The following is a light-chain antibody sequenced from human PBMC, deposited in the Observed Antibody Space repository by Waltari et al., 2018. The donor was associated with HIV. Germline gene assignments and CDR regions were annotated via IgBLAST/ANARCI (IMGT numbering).Light chain of an antibody. Sequence: QSGLTQPASVSGSPGQPLTISCTGTTSDVGGYNYVSWYQQHPGQAPKLISYEVRNRPSAVSNRFSGSKTGNTASLTISGLQPEDETDYYCSSFSSSSTPYVFGTGTKVTVL. J-gene: IGLJ1*01. V-gene: IGLV2-14*01. CDR3: SSFSSSSTPYV. CDR2: EVR. CDR1: TSDVGGYNY.